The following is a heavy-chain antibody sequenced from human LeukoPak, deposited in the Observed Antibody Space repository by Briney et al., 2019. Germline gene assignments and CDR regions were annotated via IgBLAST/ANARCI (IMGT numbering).Heavy chain of an antibody. CDR1: GYTFVNFG. Sequence: ASVSVSCKASGYTFVNFGLIWVRQAPGQGLEWMGWISPGSGDTNYAQNFQDRVTMTTDTSTNTAYMELRSLTSDDTAVYYCARVDTAMVGPGVYWGQGTLVTVSS. CDR2: ISPGSGDT. V-gene: IGHV1-18*01. J-gene: IGHJ4*02. CDR3: ARVDTAMVGPGVY. D-gene: IGHD5-18*01.